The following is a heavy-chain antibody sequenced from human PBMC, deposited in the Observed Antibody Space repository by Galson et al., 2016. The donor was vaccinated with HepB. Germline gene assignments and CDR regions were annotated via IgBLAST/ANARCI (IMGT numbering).Heavy chain of an antibody. CDR1: GFSLSTSGMC. Sequence: PALVKPTQTLTLTCTFSGFSLSTSGMCVSWIRQPPGKALEWLARIDWDDDKYYSTSLKTRLTISKDTSKNQVVLTMTNMDPVDTATYYCARRSGYDLGGAFDIWSQGTMVTVSS. CDR2: IDWDDDK. V-gene: IGHV2-70*11. CDR3: ARRSGYDLGGAFDI. D-gene: IGHD5-12*01. J-gene: IGHJ3*02.